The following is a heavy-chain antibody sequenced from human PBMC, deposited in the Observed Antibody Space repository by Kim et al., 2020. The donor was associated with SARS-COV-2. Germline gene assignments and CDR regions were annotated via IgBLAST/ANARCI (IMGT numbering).Heavy chain of an antibody. V-gene: IGHV1-69*13. D-gene: IGHD3-3*01. Sequence: SVKVSCKASGDTFSSYAISWVRQAPGQGLEWMGGMIPISGTADYAQKFQGRVTITADASTTTAYMELSSLRSEDTAVYYCARERITTFVVVIIYYYGM. J-gene: IGHJ6*01. CDR3: ARERITTFVVVIIYYYGM. CDR1: GDTFSSYA. CDR2: MIPISGTA.